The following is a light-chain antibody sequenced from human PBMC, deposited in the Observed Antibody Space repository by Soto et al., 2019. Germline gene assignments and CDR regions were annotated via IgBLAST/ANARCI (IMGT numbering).Light chain of an antibody. CDR1: QSVSIY. V-gene: IGKV3-11*01. J-gene: IGKJ1*01. Sequence: EIVLTQSPATLSLSPGERATLSCRASQSVSIYLAWYQQKPGQAPRLLIYDASNRATGIPARFSGSGSGTDFTLTISSLEPEDFAFYYCQQRSNWPRTFGQGTKVDIK. CDR3: QQRSNWPRT. CDR2: DAS.